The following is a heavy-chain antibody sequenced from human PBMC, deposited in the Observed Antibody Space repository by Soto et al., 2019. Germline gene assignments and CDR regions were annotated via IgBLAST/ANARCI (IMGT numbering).Heavy chain of an antibody. Sequence: GESLKISCKGSGYSFTSHWIGWVRQMPGKGPEWMGIINPGNSDTTYSPSFQGQVTISADKSISTAYLQWNNLKASDTAMYYCARRYCSGGTCHYFDSWGQGTLVTVSS. CDR1: GYSFTSHW. D-gene: IGHD2-15*01. J-gene: IGHJ4*02. CDR3: ARRYCSGGTCHYFDS. V-gene: IGHV5-51*01. CDR2: INPGNSDT.